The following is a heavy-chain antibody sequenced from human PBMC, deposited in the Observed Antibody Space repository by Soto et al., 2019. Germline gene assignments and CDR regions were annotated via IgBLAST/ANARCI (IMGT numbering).Heavy chain of an antibody. V-gene: IGHV3-15*07. Sequence: GGSLRLSCAASGFTFSNAWMNWVRQAPGKGLEWVGRIKSKTDGGTTDYAAPVKGRFTISRDDSKNTLYLQMNSLKTEDTAVYYCTTDPAVATIKSDYFDSWGQGTLVTVSS. CDR3: TTDPAVATIKSDYFDS. CDR2: IKSKTDGGTT. J-gene: IGHJ4*02. CDR1: GFTFSNAW. D-gene: IGHD5-12*01.